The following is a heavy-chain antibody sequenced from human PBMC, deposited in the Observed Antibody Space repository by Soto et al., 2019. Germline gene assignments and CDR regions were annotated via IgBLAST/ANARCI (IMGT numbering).Heavy chain of an antibody. CDR3: AKDGVGQQLVD. CDR2: ISYDGSNK. Sequence: QVQLVESGGGVVQPGRSLRLSCAASGFTFSSYGMHWVRQAPGKGLEWVAVISYDGSNKYYADSVKGRFTISRDNSKNTLYLQMNSLRAEDTAVDYCAKDGVGQQLVDWGQGTLVTVSS. D-gene: IGHD6-13*01. V-gene: IGHV3-30*18. J-gene: IGHJ4*02. CDR1: GFTFSSYG.